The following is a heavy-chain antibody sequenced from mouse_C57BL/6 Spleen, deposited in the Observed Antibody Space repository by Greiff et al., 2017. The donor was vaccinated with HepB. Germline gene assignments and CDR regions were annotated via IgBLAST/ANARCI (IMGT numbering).Heavy chain of an antibody. D-gene: IGHD4-1*01. J-gene: IGHJ3*01. CDR1: GYTFTDYE. V-gene: IGHV1-15*01. CDR3: TREELGRGFAY. Sequence: QVQLKESGAELVRPGASVTLSCKASGYTFTDYEMHWVKQTPVHGLEWIGAIDPETGGTAYNQKFKGKAILTADKSSSTAYMELRSLTSEDSAVYYCTREELGRGFAYWGQGTLVTVSA. CDR2: IDPETGGT.